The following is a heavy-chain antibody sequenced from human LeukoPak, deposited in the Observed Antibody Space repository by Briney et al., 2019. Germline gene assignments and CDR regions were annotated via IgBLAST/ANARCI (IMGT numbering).Heavy chain of an antibody. Sequence: PGGSLRLSCAASGFTFDDYGMSWVRQAPGKGLEWVSGINWNGGSTYYADSVKGRFTISRDNSKNTLYLQMNSLRAEDTAVYYCAKTGCSSTSCYYWGQGTLVTVSS. CDR3: AKTGCSSTSCYY. D-gene: IGHD2-2*01. CDR1: GFTFDDYG. CDR2: INWNGGST. V-gene: IGHV3-23*01. J-gene: IGHJ4*02.